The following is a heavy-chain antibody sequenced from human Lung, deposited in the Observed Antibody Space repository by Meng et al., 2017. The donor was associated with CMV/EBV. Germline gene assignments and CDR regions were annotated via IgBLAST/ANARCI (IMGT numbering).Heavy chain of an antibody. D-gene: IGHD2-21*02. V-gene: IGHV2-5*02. J-gene: IGHJ4*02. CDR1: GFXXXTSGVG. Sequence: QITLKESGPTLVKPXXTLTLTRTFPGFXXXTSGVGVGWIRQPPGKALEWLALIYWDDDKRYSPSLKSRLTITKDTSKNQVVLTMTNMDPVDTATNYCAHSIVVVTPMSPVGYYFDYWGQGTLGTVSS. CDR3: AHSIVVVTPMSPVGYYFDY. CDR2: IYWDDDK.